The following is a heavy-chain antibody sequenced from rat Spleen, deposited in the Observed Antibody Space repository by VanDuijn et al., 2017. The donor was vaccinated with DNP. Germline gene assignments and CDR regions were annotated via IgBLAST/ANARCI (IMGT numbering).Heavy chain of an antibody. CDR3: ARHRYNYYAMDA. D-gene: IGHD1-5*01. CDR1: GFTFSDYY. J-gene: IGHJ4*01. Sequence: EVQLVESGGGLVQPGRSLKLFCAASGFTFSDYYMAWIRQAPTEGLKWVAYISTSGGSTYYRDSVKGRFTVSRDNAKSTLYLQMDSLRSEDTATYYCARHRYNYYAMDAWGQGTSVTVSS. CDR2: ISTSGGST. V-gene: IGHV5-25*01.